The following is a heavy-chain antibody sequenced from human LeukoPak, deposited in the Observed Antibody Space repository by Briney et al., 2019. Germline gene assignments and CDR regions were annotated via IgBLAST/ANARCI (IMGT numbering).Heavy chain of an antibody. CDR3: TTTYIVASTRNLADY. CDR1: GFTFSSFA. D-gene: IGHD5-12*01. J-gene: IGHJ4*02. V-gene: IGHV3-15*01. CDR2: IKSKTDGGTA. Sequence: PGRSLTLSCAASGFTFSSFAMHWVRQAPGKGLEWVGRIKSKTDGGTADYAAPVKGRFTISRDDSKNVVDLQMNSLKAEDTAMYYCTTTYIVASTRNLADYWGQGTLVIVSS.